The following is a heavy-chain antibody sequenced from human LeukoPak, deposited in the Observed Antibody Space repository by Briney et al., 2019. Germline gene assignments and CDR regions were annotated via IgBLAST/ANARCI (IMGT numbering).Heavy chain of an antibody. CDR1: GASIRTNNYY. D-gene: IGHD5-24*01. J-gene: IGHJ4*02. CDR3: ARVQREFDF. Sequence: SETLSLTCTVSGASIRTNNYYWAWIRQPPGKGLEWIGAIYSSGSTYYNPSLESRLTISVDTSKNQFSLKLTSVTAADTAVYYCARVQREFDFWGQGTLVTVSS. CDR2: IYSSGST. V-gene: IGHV4-39*07.